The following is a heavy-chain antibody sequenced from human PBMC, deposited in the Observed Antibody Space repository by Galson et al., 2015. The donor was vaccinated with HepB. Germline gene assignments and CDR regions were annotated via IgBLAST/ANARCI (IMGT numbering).Heavy chain of an antibody. CDR2: FDPEDGET. Sequence: SVKVSCKVSGYTLTELSMHWVRRAPGKGLEWMGGFDPEDGETIYAQKFQGRVTMTEDTSTDTAYMELSSLRSEDTAVYYCATGGEYYDSSGYFRYFQHWGQGTLVTVSS. J-gene: IGHJ1*01. CDR3: ATGGEYYDSSGYFRYFQH. V-gene: IGHV1-24*01. D-gene: IGHD3-22*01. CDR1: GYTLTELS.